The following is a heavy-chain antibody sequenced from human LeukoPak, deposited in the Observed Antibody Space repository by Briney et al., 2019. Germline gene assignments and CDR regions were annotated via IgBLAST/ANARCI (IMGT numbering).Heavy chain of an antibody. CDR3: ARWNDGWEFDY. V-gene: IGHV4-59*01. J-gene: IGHJ4*02. CDR1: GGSIYSYY. D-gene: IGHD1-1*01. CDR2: IYYTGST. Sequence: SETLSLTCSVSGGSIYSYYGSWIRQPPGKGLEWIGYIYYTGSTNSNPSLKSRVTMSIDTSKNQFSLKLSSVTAADTAVYYCARWNDGWEFDYWGQGTLVSVSS.